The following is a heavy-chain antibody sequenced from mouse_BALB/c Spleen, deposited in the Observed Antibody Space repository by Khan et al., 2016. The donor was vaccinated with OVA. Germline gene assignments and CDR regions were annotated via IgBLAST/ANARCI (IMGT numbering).Heavy chain of an antibody. CDR2: IYYSGTV. CDR3: ARDYGSLYWYVDV. V-gene: IGHV3-5*02. J-gene: IGHJ1*01. D-gene: IGHD1-1*01. CDR1: GISITSGNYR. Sequence: EVQLQESGPGLVKPSQTVSLTCTVTGISITSGNYRWSWLRQFPGNKLEWIGNIYYSGTVTYNPSLTSRTTITSDTSNNQFFLEMNSLTAEDTATYDCARDYGSLYWYVDVRGAGTTVTVSS.